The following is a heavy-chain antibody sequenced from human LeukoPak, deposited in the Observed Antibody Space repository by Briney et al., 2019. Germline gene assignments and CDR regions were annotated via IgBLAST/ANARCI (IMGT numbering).Heavy chain of an antibody. D-gene: IGHD4-17*01. J-gene: IGHJ5*02. Sequence: SETLSLTCTVSGGSISSSSYYWGWLRPPPGKGLEWIGSIYYSGSTYYNPSLKSRVTISVDTSKNQFSLKLSSVTAADTAVYYCAVPMTTVTTGGDPWGQGTLVTVSS. CDR1: GGSISSSSYY. CDR3: AVPMTTVTTGGDP. CDR2: IYYSGST. V-gene: IGHV4-39*01.